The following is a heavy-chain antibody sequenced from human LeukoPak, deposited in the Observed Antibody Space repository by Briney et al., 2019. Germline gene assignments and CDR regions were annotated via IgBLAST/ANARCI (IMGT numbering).Heavy chain of an antibody. V-gene: IGHV3-74*01. J-gene: IGHJ4*02. CDR3: ARDEPTVTTGPPVGS. CDR1: GFTFETYW. D-gene: IGHD4-17*01. Sequence: GGSQRLSCAASGFTFETYWMHWVRQAPGKGLEWVSCINGYGSTTNYADSVKGRFTISRDNAKNTLYLQMNSLRVEDTAVYYCARDEPTVTTGPPVGSWGQGTLVTVSS. CDR2: INGYGSTT.